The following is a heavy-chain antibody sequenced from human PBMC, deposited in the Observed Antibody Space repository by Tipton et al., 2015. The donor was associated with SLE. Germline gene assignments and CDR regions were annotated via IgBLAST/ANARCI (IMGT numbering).Heavy chain of an antibody. CDR1: GYTFTSYG. CDR3: ARDLHPGIGYSSGLWDY. D-gene: IGHD6-19*01. J-gene: IGHJ4*02. Sequence: QSGAEVKKPGASVKVSCKASGYTFTSYGISWVRQAPGQGLEWMGWISAYNGNTNYAQKLQGRVTMTTDTSTSTAYMELRSLRSDDTAVYYCARDLHPGIGYSSGLWDYWGQGTLVTVSS. CDR2: ISAYNGNT. V-gene: IGHV1-18*01.